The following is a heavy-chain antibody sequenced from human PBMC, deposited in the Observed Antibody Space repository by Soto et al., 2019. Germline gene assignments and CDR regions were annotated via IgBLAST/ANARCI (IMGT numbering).Heavy chain of an antibody. CDR2: ISPYNDYT. Sequence: GASVKVSCKASSYIFDNYGINWVRQGPGQGLEWMGWISPYNDYTIYAQKLQGRVTMTTDTSTRTVYLDLRSLKSDDTAVYYCARGGYYDNTWGKLSHYGLDVWG. V-gene: IGHV1-18*01. CDR1: SYIFDNYG. J-gene: IGHJ6*02. CDR3: ARGGYYDNTWGKLSHYGLDV. D-gene: IGHD3-16*01.